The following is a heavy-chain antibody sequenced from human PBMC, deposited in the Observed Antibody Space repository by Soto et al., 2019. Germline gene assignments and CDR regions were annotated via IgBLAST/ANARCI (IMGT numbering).Heavy chain of an antibody. J-gene: IGHJ4*02. CDR1: SGAISRHY. V-gene: IGHV4-59*11. CDR2: VHYIGST. Sequence: QGQLHDSRQGLVTPSDTLSPTCVVSSGAISRHYWSWIRQPPGSGLEWIGLVHYIGSTSYSPSLTSLVTMSLFTSKNQFSLNLTAVTAADTAIYFCSRRDYSTASLGHCDYWGQGILVTVAA. CDR3: SRRDYSTASLGHCDY. D-gene: IGHD6-6*01.